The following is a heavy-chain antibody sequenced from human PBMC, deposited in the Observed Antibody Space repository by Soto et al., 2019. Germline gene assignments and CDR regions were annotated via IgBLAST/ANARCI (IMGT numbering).Heavy chain of an antibody. V-gene: IGHV3-23*01. J-gene: IGHJ6*02. D-gene: IGHD4-4*01. CDR3: AKDDYSNYDPPPNYYYYYGMDV. Sequence: GGSLRLSCAASGFTFSSYAMGWVRQGPGKGLEWVAVVSIGGSTHYADSVRGRFTIPRDNSKNTLSLQMNSLTAEDTAVYYCAKDDYSNYDPPPNYYYYYGMDVWGQGTTVTVSS. CDR1: GFTFSSYA. CDR2: VSIGGST.